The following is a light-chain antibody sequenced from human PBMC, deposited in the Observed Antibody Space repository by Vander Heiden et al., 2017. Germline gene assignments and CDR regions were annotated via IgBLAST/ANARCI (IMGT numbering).Light chain of an antibody. Sequence: DIQMTQSPSSLSASVGDRVTITCRTSQSISSYLNWYQHKPGKAPKLLIYAASFLQSGVPSRFSGSGSGTDFTLTISSLQPEDFATYYCQQSYTFGPGTKVDIK. CDR2: AAS. CDR1: QSISSY. CDR3: QQSYT. V-gene: IGKV1-39*01. J-gene: IGKJ3*01.